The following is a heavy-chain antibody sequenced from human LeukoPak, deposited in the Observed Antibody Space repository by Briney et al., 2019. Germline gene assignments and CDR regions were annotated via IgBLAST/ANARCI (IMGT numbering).Heavy chain of an antibody. CDR3: ARDGVRDGLYFDY. D-gene: IGHD5-24*01. Sequence: PGGSLRLSCAASGFSFSSHWMSWVRQAPGRGLEWVANINQDGSEKYYVDSVKGRFTISRDNAKNSLYLQMNSLRAEDTAVYYCARDGVRDGLYFDYWGQGTLVTVSS. CDR2: INQDGSEK. CDR1: GFSFSSHW. J-gene: IGHJ4*02. V-gene: IGHV3-7*01.